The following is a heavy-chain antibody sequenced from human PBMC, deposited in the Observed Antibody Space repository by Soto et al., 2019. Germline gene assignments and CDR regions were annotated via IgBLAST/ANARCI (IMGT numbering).Heavy chain of an antibody. CDR3: ARDRSDHLLYYHYYGMDV. CDR2: ISYDGTKT. J-gene: IGHJ6*02. Sequence: QVQVVESGGGAVQPGRTLRLSCAAYGFTFRSHAMHWVRQAPGKGLEWLAAISYDGTKTYHADSVKGRFTISRDNYKNVLYLQMSGLRVDDTAIYYGARDRSDHLLYYHYYGMDVWGRGTTVAVSS. CDR1: GFTFRSHA. D-gene: IGHD3-3*01. V-gene: IGHV3-30-3*01.